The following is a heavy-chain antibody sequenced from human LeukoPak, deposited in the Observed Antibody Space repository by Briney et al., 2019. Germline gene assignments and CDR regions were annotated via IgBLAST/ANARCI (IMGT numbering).Heavy chain of an antibody. J-gene: IGHJ3*02. CDR3: ARGPYSYDSSGAFDI. CDR1: GGSISNFRYY. V-gene: IGHV4-39*07. Sequence: SETLSLTCSVSGGSISNFRYYGGWIRQPPGKGQEWIGNIYYSGSTYYNPSLKSRVTISVDTSRNQFSLKLSSVTAADTAVYFCARGPYSYDSSGAFDIWGQGTMVTVSS. CDR2: IYYSGST. D-gene: IGHD3-22*01.